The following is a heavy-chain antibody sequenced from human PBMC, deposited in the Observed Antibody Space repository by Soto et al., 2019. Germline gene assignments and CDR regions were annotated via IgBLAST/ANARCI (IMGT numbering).Heavy chain of an antibody. J-gene: IGHJ5*02. D-gene: IGHD2-15*01. CDR1: GGSFSGYY. V-gene: IGHV4-34*01. Sequence: SETLSLTCAVYGGSFSGYYWSWIRQPPGKGLEWIGEINHSGSTNYNPSLKSRVTISVDTSKNQFSLKLSSVTAADTAVYYCARGSKDIVVVVAATQRRPLPRVFDPRGQGTLVTVSS. CDR3: ARGSKDIVVVVAATQRRPLPRVFDP. CDR2: INHSGST.